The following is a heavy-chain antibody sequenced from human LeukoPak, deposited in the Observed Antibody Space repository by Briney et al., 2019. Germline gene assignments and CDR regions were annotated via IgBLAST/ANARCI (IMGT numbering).Heavy chain of an antibody. Sequence: SETLSLTCSVSGGSINNDSFYWGWIRQPPGKGLQWVGNIFYSGSTYYNPSLKSRVSLYIDTSKTQFSLKLTSVTAADTAVYYCAAFRPETLADMYYYFDYWGQGTLVTVSS. D-gene: IGHD3-16*01. CDR1: GGSINNDSFY. CDR3: AAFRPETLADMYYYFDY. V-gene: IGHV4-39*01. CDR2: IFYSGST. J-gene: IGHJ4*02.